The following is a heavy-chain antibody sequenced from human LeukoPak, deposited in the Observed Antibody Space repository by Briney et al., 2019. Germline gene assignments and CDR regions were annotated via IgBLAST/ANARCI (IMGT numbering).Heavy chain of an antibody. V-gene: IGHV3-23*01. Sequence: PGGSLRLSCAASGFTFSSYAMSRVRQAPGKGLEWVSAISGNGGSTYYADSVKGRFTISRDNSKNTLYLQMNSLRAEDTAVYYCAKREVSAAGYFDYWGQGTLVTVSS. D-gene: IGHD6-13*01. CDR2: ISGNGGST. CDR3: AKREVSAAGYFDY. CDR1: GFTFSSYA. J-gene: IGHJ4*02.